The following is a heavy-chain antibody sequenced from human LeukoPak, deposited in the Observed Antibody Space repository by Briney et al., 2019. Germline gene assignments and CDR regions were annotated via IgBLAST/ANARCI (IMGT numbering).Heavy chain of an antibody. CDR2: INHSGST. D-gene: IGHD3-9*01. V-gene: IGHV4-34*01. CDR1: GGSFSVYY. Sequence: SETLSLTCAVYGGSFSVYYWSWISQPQGKGMEWIGEINHSGSTNYNPSLKSRVTISVDTSKNQFSLKLSSVTAADTAVYFFTQKTAYDILTWFDPWGQGTLVTVSS. J-gene: IGHJ5*02. CDR3: TQKTAYDILTWFDP.